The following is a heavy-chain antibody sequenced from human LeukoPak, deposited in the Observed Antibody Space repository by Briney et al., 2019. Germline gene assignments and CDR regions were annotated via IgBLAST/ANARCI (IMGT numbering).Heavy chain of an antibody. V-gene: IGHV3-33*01. D-gene: IGHD4-23*01. CDR3: ARAPSLYGGNYYYGMDV. CDR1: GFTFSSYG. Sequence: PGRSLRLSCAASGFTFSSYGMHWVRQAPGKGLEWVAVIWYDGSNKYYADSVKGRFTISRDNSKNTLYLQMNSLRAEDTAVYYCARAPSLYGGNYYYGMDVWGQGTTVTVSS. J-gene: IGHJ6*02. CDR2: IWYDGSNK.